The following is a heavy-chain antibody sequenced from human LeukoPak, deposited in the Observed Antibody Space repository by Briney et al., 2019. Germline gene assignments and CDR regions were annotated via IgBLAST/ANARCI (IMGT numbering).Heavy chain of an antibody. Sequence: SETLSLTCTVSGVSISSGGNYWSWIRQNPGKGLEWIGYINYSGSTYYNPSLKSRVTVSVDTSKNQFSLKLSSVTAADTAVYYCARNELISSNYYYYGMDVWGQGTTVTVSS. CDR1: GVSISSGGNY. J-gene: IGHJ6*02. CDR3: ARNELISSNYYYYGMDV. V-gene: IGHV4-31*03. CDR2: INYSGST.